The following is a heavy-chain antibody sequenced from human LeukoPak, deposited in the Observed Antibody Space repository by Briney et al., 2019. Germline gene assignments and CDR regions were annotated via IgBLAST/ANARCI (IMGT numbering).Heavy chain of an antibody. CDR1: GGSFSGYY. D-gene: IGHD6-13*01. J-gene: IGHJ3*02. CDR3: ARTYSSRDDAFDI. Sequence: SETLSRTCAVYGGSFSGYYWSWIGQPPGNGLEWIGEINHSGSTNYNPSLKSRVTISVDTSKNQFSLKLTSVTAADTAVYYCARTYSSRDDAFDIWGQGTMVTVSS. V-gene: IGHV4-34*01. CDR2: INHSGST.